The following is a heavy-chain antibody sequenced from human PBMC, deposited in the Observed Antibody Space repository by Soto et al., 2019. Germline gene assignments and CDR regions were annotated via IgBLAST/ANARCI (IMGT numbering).Heavy chain of an antibody. CDR2: IWHDGSNK. V-gene: IGHV3-33*01. J-gene: IGHJ4*02. CDR3: ARAVGLFDY. CDR1: GFIFSTYG. Sequence: QVQLVESGGGVVQPGRSLRLSCAASGFIFSTYGMHWVRQAPGKGLEWVAVIWHDGSNKYYAESVKGRVTISRDNSKNMLYLQMNSLRAEDTAVYYCARAVGLFDYWGQGTLVTVSS. D-gene: IGHD1-26*01.